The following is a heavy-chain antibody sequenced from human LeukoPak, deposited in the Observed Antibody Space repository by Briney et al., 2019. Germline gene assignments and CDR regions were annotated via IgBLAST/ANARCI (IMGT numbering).Heavy chain of an antibody. Sequence: SETLSLTCTVSGGSISSYYWSWIRQPAGKGLEWIGRIYTSGSTNYNPSLKSRVTMSVDTSRNQFSLKLSSVTAADTAVYYCARDPSGTPSYYGMDVWGQGTTVTVSS. CDR1: GGSISSYY. J-gene: IGHJ6*02. CDR2: IYTSGST. V-gene: IGHV4-4*07. D-gene: IGHD3-10*01. CDR3: ARDPSGTPSYYGMDV.